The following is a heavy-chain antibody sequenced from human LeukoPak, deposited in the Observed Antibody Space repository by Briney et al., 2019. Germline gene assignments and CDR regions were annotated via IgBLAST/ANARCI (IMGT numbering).Heavy chain of an antibody. J-gene: IGHJ1*01. Sequence: GGSLSLSCAASGFSFSSNWMSWVRQAPGTGLALVANINQDGSEKYYVDSVKGRFTISRDNAKNSLYLQMNSLRAEDKAVDYCASPSNCGGDCYEEYFQHWGQGTLVTVSS. CDR2: INQDGSEK. CDR1: GFSFSSNW. CDR3: ASPSNCGGDCYEEYFQH. D-gene: IGHD2-21*02. V-gene: IGHV3-7*01.